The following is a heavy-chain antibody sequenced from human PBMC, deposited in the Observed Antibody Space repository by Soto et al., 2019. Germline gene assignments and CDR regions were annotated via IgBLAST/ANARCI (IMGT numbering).Heavy chain of an antibody. D-gene: IGHD6-13*01. Sequence: QVQLQQWGAGLLKPSETLSLTCAVYGDYFSGYYCSWIRQPPGKGLEWIGEINPSGSTNYNPALMCRVTISVDTSKNLFALRLSSLTAAGAAVYYCARYGAAAHYYGMDVWGQGTKVTVS. J-gene: IGHJ6*02. V-gene: IGHV4-34*01. CDR3: ARYGAAAHYYGMDV. CDR2: INPSGST. CDR1: GDYFSGYY.